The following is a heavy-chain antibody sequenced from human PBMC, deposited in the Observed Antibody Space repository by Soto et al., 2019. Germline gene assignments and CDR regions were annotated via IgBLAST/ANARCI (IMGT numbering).Heavy chain of an antibody. CDR2: IIPIFGTA. CDR1: GGTFSSYA. J-gene: IGHJ6*01. V-gene: IGHV1-69*06. CDR3: ARDQIEAAAGIRYYYGMDV. Sequence: SVKGSFKASGGTFSSYAISWVRQAPGQGLEWMGGIIPIFGTANYAQKFQGRVTITADKSTSTAYMELSSLRSEDTAVYYCARDQIEAAAGIRYYYGMDVWGQGTTVTVSS. D-gene: IGHD6-13*01.